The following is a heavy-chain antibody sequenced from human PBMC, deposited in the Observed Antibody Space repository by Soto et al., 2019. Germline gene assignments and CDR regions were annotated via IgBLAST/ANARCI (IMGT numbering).Heavy chain of an antibody. J-gene: IGHJ4*02. D-gene: IGHD4-17*01. CDR1: EFTFANAW. CDR3: TSLYYGH. Sequence: GGSLRLSCAASEFTFANAWISWVRQAPGKGLEWVGRIKSKADGGTTDYAAPVKGRFTISRDESQNTLYLQMNSLKTEDTAVYYCTSLYYGHWGQGTLVTSPQ. V-gene: IGHV3-15*01. CDR2: IKSKADGGTT.